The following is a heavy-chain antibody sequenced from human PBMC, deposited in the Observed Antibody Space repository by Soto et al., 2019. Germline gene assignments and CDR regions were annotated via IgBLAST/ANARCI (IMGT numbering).Heavy chain of an antibody. V-gene: IGHV1-18*04. CDR2: ISAYNGNT. CDR3: ARDQYYDFWSGYSYYYYGMDV. CDR1: GYTFTSYG. D-gene: IGHD3-3*01. J-gene: IGHJ6*02. Sequence: GASVKVSCKASGYTFTSYGISWVRQAPGQGLEWMGWISAYNGNTNYAQKLQGRVTMTTDTSTNTAYMELRSLRSDDTAVYYCARDQYYDFWSGYSYYYYGMDVWGQGTTVTVSS.